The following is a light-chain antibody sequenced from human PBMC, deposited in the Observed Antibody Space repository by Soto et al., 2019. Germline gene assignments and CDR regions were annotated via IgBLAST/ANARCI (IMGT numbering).Light chain of an antibody. Sequence: EIVLTQSPATLSLSPGERATPSCRASQSVSSYLAWYQQKPGQAPRLLISDASNRATAIPARFSGSGSGTDFTLTVSSLEPEDFAVYYCQQRRDWPLTFGGGTKVEI. CDR2: DAS. CDR3: QQRRDWPLT. J-gene: IGKJ4*01. V-gene: IGKV3-11*01. CDR1: QSVSSY.